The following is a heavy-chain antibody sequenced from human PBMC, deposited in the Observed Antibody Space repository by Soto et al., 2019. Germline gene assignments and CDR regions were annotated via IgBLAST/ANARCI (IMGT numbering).Heavy chain of an antibody. V-gene: IGHV3-30*18. Sequence: ESGGGVVQPGRSLRLSCAASGFTFSSYGMHRVRQAPGKGLEWVAVISYDGSNKYYADSVKGRFTISRDNSKNTLYLQMNSLRAEDTAVYYCAKDFVGSGGVSGLLFGGQGTLVTVSS. J-gene: IGHJ4*02. CDR3: AKDFVGSGGVSGLLF. CDR2: ISYDGSNK. CDR1: GFTFSSYG. D-gene: IGHD2-21*01.